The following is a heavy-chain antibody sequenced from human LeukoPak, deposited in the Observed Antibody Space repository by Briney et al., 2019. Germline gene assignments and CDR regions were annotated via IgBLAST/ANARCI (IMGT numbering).Heavy chain of an antibody. D-gene: IGHD2-2*01. J-gene: IGHJ6*03. Sequence: ALVKVSCKASGYTFTDYYIHWVRQAPGQGLEWMGWINPNSGGTNYAQKFQGRVTMTRDTSISTAYMELSRLRSDDTAVYYCARGCQYQLLIFLYYYMDVWGKGTTVTISS. CDR1: GYTFTDYY. CDR3: ARGCQYQLLIFLYYYMDV. V-gene: IGHV1-2*02. CDR2: INPNSGGT.